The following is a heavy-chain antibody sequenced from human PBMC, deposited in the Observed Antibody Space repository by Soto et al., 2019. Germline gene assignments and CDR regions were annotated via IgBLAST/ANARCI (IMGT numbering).Heavy chain of an antibody. CDR3: ARGMYSGSYRIPYYFDY. Sequence: SETLCLTCAVYGGSFSGYYWSWIRQPPGKGLEWIGEINHSGSTNYNPSLKSRVTISVDTSKNQFSLKLSSVTAADTAVYYCARGMYSGSYRIPYYFDYWGQGTLVTVPS. CDR2: INHSGST. V-gene: IGHV4-34*01. D-gene: IGHD1-26*01. J-gene: IGHJ4*02. CDR1: GGSFSGYY.